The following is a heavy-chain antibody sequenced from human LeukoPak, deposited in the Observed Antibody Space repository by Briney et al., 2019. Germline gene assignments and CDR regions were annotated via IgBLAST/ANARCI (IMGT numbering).Heavy chain of an antibody. CDR2: ISGSGGST. V-gene: IGHV3-23*01. CDR3: AKDQGLRYFDWLLPTHYYYYMDV. CDR1: GFTFSSYA. J-gene: IGHJ6*03. Sequence: PGGSLRLSCAASGFTFSSYAMSWVRQAPGKGLEWVSAISGSGGSTYYADSVKGRFTISRDNSKNTLYLQMNSLRAEDTAVYYCAKDQGLRYFDWLLPTHYYYYMDVWGKGTTVTVSS. D-gene: IGHD3-9*01.